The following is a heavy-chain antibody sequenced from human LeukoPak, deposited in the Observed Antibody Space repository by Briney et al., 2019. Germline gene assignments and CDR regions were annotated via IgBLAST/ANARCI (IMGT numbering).Heavy chain of an antibody. J-gene: IGHJ4*02. CDR2: ISASGAST. Sequence: GGSLRLSCVASGFTFSRYAMNWVRQAPGKGLEWVSTISASGASTYSANSVKGRFTISRDNSKNTLDLQMNSLRVEDTAIYYCVKDRYSSAYYFDNWGQGTLVTVSS. V-gene: IGHV3-23*01. CDR1: GFTFSRYA. D-gene: IGHD4-11*01. CDR3: VKDRYSSAYYFDN.